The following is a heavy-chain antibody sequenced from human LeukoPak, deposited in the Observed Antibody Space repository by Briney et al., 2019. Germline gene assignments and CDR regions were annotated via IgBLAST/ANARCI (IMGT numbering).Heavy chain of an antibody. Sequence: PSETLSLTCTVSGGSISSYYWSWIRQPPGKGLEWIGYIYYSGSTNYNPSLKSRVTISVDTSKNQFSLKLSSVTAADTAVYYCARVGTIFGVNKYGFDYWGQGTLVTVSS. D-gene: IGHD3-3*01. CDR3: ARVGTIFGVNKYGFDY. J-gene: IGHJ4*02. CDR1: GGSISSYY. CDR2: IYYSGST. V-gene: IGHV4-59*12.